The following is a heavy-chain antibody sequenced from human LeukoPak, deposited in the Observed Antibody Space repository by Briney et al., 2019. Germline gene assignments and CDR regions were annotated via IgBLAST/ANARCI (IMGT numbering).Heavy chain of an antibody. CDR3: AREFRTSTWSFDAFDL. CDR1: GYTFTDYY. D-gene: IGHD1/OR15-1a*01. J-gene: IGHJ3*01. Sequence: ASVKVSCKASGYTFTDYYMHWMRQAPGQGLDWVGWINPTSGATNYAQSFQGRLTMTRDTSNNTSYMELSRLRSDDTAVYYCAREFRTSTWSFDAFDLWGQGTMVTVSS. V-gene: IGHV1-2*02. CDR2: INPTSGAT.